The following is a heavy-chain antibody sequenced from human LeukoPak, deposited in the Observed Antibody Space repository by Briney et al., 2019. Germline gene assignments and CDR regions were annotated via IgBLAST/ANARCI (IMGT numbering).Heavy chain of an antibody. CDR3: ARGTSSGPMRY. Sequence: GASVKVSCKASGGTFSSYAISWVRQAPGQGLEWMGGIIPIFGTAKYAQKFQGRVTITADESTSTAYMELSSLRSEDTAVYYCARGTSSGPMRYWGQGTLVTVSS. V-gene: IGHV1-69*13. D-gene: IGHD6-19*01. CDR2: IIPIFGTA. J-gene: IGHJ4*02. CDR1: GGTFSSYA.